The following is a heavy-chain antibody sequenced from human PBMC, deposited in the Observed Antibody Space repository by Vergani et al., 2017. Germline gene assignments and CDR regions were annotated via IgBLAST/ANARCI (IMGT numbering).Heavy chain of an antibody. CDR1: GFTLGDYA. CDR2: IWSKPYGGTT. J-gene: IGHJ4*01. Sequence: EVRLLESGGGLVQPGGSLRLSCSGSGFTLGDYAMTWVRQAPGKGLEWVAFIWSKPYGGTTEYAASVKGRFTISRDVSKSIAYLQMSSLKTEDTAVYYCTTGFPWSSWSTYWGQGTLVTVSS. D-gene: IGHD6-13*01. CDR3: TTGFPWSSWSTY. V-gene: IGHV3-49*04.